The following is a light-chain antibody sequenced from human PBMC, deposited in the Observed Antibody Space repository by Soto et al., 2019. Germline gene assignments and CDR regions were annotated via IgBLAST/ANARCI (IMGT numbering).Light chain of an antibody. CDR2: AAS. V-gene: IGKV1-39*01. CDR1: QSISSY. J-gene: IGKJ5*01. Sequence: IQMTQSPSSLSASVGDRVTITCLASQSISSYLNWYQQKPGKAPKLLIYAASSLQSGVPSRFSGSGSGTDFTLTIISLQPEDFATYYCQLSSCTPTSFGQGTRLEIK. CDR3: QLSSCTPTS.